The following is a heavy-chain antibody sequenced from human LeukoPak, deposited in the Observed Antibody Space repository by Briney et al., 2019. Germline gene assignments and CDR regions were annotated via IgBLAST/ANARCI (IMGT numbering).Heavy chain of an antibody. CDR3: ARVPDSSGYTS. CDR2: INPNSGGT. V-gene: IGHV1-2*06. J-gene: IGHJ4*02. D-gene: IGHD3-22*01. Sequence: ASVTVSFKASGYTFTGYYMHWVRQAPGQGLEWMGRINPNSGGTNYAQKFQGRVTMTRDTSISTAYMELSRLRSDDTAVYYCARVPDSSGYTSWGQGTLVTVSS. CDR1: GYTFTGYY.